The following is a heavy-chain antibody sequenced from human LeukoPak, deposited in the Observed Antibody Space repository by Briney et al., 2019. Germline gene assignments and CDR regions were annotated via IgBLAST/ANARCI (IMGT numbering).Heavy chain of an antibody. CDR1: GGSISSSSYY. Sequence: SETLSLTCTVSGGSISSSSYYWAWFRQPPGKGLEWIGCLYYSESTYYNPSLQSRVTISIDTSNNHFFLKLSSVTAADTAVYYCASFGIQLWYSPFDYWGQGTLVTVSS. J-gene: IGHJ4*02. CDR3: ASFGIQLWYSPFDY. D-gene: IGHD5-18*01. V-gene: IGHV4-39*07. CDR2: LYYSEST.